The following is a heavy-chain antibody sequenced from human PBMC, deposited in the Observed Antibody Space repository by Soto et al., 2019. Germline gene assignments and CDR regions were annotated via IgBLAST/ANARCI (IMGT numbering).Heavy chain of an antibody. CDR1: GGSVSSGSYY. V-gene: IGHV4-61*01. Sequence: PSETLSLTCTVFGGSVSSGSYYWSWIRQSPGKGLEWIGYIYYSGSTNYNPSLKSRVTISVDTSKNQFSLKLSSVTAADTAVYYCARLSSWFLEWSFDYWGQGTLVTVSS. CDR3: ARLSSWFLEWSFDY. CDR2: IYYSGST. J-gene: IGHJ4*02. D-gene: IGHD3-3*01.